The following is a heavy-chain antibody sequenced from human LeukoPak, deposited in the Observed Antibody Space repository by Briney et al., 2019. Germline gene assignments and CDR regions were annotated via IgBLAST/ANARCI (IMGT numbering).Heavy chain of an antibody. CDR1: GFTFSSYA. J-gene: IGHJ5*02. V-gene: IGHV3-23*01. D-gene: IGHD3-9*01. CDR2: ISGSGGST. CDR3: VRDDDLFTDYTHGDH. Sequence: GGSLRLSCAASGFTFSSYAMSWVRQAPGKGLEWVSAISGSGGSTYYADSVKGRFTISRDNSKNTLYLQMNSLRAEDTAVYYCVRDDDLFTDYTHGDHWGQGTLVTVSS.